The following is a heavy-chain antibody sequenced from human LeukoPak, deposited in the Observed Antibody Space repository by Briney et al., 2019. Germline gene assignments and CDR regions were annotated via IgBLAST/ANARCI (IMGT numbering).Heavy chain of an antibody. CDR3: AKEQQQLVRLYYFDY. D-gene: IGHD6-13*01. Sequence: PGRSLRLSCAASGLTFSSYGMHWVRQAPGKGLEWVAVISYDGSNKYYADSVKGRFTISRDNSKNTLYLQMNSLRAEDTAVYYCAKEQQQLVRLYYFDYWGQGTLVTVSS. J-gene: IGHJ4*02. CDR1: GLTFSSYG. V-gene: IGHV3-30*18. CDR2: ISYDGSNK.